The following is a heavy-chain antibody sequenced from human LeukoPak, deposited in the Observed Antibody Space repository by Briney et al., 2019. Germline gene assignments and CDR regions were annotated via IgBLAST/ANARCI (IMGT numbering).Heavy chain of an antibody. Sequence: GASVKVSCKAAGYTFIRYGISWVRQAPGQRLEWMGWINAGNGNTKYSQKFQGRVTITRDTSASTAYMELSSLRSEDTAVYYCARDQERGSSSWYRGIWGYYYYYGMDVWGQGTTVTVSS. CDR1: GYTFIRYG. J-gene: IGHJ6*02. CDR3: ARDQERGSSSWYRGIWGYYYYYGMDV. D-gene: IGHD6-13*01. V-gene: IGHV1-3*01. CDR2: INAGNGNT.